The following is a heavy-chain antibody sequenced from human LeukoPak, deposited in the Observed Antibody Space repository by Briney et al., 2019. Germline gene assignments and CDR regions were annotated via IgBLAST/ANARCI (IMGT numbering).Heavy chain of an antibody. CDR2: IYHSGST. Sequence: SETLSLTCTVSGDSVSSPNYYWNWIRQPPGKGLEWIGYIYHSGSTYYNPSLKSRVTISVDRSKNQFSLKLSSVTAADTAVYYCARERNWNDYGAFDIWGQGTMVTVSS. V-gene: IGHV4-30-2*01. CDR1: GDSVSSPNYY. D-gene: IGHD1-20*01. CDR3: ARERNWNDYGAFDI. J-gene: IGHJ3*02.